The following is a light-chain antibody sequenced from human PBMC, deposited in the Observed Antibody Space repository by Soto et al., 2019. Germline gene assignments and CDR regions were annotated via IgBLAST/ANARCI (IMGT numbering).Light chain of an antibody. J-gene: IGKJ1*01. Sequence: DIQMTQSPSTLSASVGDRVTITCRASQSINNWLAWYQQKPGKAPKLLIYKASNLDIRVPSRFSGSGSGTEFTLTISSLQPDDFATYYCQQYDTYWTFGQGTNVEIK. V-gene: IGKV1-5*03. CDR2: KAS. CDR3: QQYDTYWT. CDR1: QSINNW.